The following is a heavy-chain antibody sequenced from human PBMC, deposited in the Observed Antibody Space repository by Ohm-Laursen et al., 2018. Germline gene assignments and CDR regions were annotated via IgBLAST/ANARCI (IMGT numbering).Heavy chain of an antibody. J-gene: IGHJ4*02. CDR2: FVPEDDER. CDR1: GYVLSELS. Sequence: SVKVSCKVSGYVLSELSMRWVRQAPGKGLEWMGGFVPEDDERIYAQKFQGRVTMTEGTSTDTAYMELRGLRSDDTAVYFCTTSAEYGALDYWGQGTLVTVSS. D-gene: IGHD2-2*01. CDR3: TTSAEYGALDY. V-gene: IGHV1-24*01.